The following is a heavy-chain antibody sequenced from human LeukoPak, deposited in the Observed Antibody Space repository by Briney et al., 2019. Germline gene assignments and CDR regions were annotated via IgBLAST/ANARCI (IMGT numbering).Heavy chain of an antibody. CDR2: ISAYSGNT. J-gene: IGHJ3*02. CDR3: ARGENPLDAFDI. V-gene: IGHV1-18*01. CDR1: GYSFSDSG. Sequence: GASVKVSCKAFGYSFSDSGINWVRQAPGQGLEWMGWISAYSGNTYFAQNFQGRVTLTTDTSTSTGYMELRTLRSDDTAVYYCARGENPLDAFDIWGQGTMVTVSS.